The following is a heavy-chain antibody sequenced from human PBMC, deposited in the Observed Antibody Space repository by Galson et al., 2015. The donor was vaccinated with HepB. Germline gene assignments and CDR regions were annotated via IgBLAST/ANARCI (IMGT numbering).Heavy chain of an antibody. CDR2: IDVGSGKT. D-gene: IGHD6-19*01. V-gene: IGHV1-58*01. J-gene: IGHJ4*02. Sequence: SGFTFIRSAVQWVRQVCGQRLEWMGWIDVGSGKTNYAQKFQERVTITRDMSTSTAYMELSSLRSEDTAVYYCVTGQGYSSNWGQGTLVTVSS. CDR1: GFTFIRSA. CDR3: VTGQGYSSN.